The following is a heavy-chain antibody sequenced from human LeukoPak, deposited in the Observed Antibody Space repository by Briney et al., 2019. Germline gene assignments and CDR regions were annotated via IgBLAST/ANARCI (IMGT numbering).Heavy chain of an antibody. Sequence: ASVKVSRKVSGYTLTELSMHWVRQAPGKGLEWMGGFDPEDGETIYAQKFQGRVTMTEDTSTDTAYMELSSLRSEDTAVYYCATELYCSSTSCYNYYYYGMDVWGQGTTVTVSS. V-gene: IGHV1-24*01. CDR3: ATELYCSSTSCYNYYYYGMDV. J-gene: IGHJ6*02. CDR2: FDPEDGET. D-gene: IGHD2-2*02. CDR1: GYTLTELS.